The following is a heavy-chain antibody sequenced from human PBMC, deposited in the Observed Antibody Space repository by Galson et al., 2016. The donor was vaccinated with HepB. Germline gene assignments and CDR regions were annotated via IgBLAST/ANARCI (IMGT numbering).Heavy chain of an antibody. CDR2: LYSGGST. V-gene: IGHV3-53*01. CDR1: GFIVSSND. CDR3: AKEATATTGAKTKRVWYFDL. J-gene: IGHJ2*01. Sequence: SLRLSCAASGFIVSSNDMSWVRQAPGKGLEWVSVLYSGGSTYYADSVKDRFTISRDNSKNTLYLQMNSLRAEDTAVYYCAKEATATTGAKTKRVWYFDLWGRGTLVTVSS. D-gene: IGHD1-7*01.